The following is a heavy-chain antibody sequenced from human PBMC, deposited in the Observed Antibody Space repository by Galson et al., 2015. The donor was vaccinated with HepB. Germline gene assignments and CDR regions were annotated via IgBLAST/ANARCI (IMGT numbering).Heavy chain of an antibody. D-gene: IGHD4-23*01. CDR2: IIPLFGTA. CDR3: ARHLYSGNSAAI. V-gene: IGHV1-69*13. CDR1: GSTFRTET. Sequence: SVKVSCKASGSTFRTETISWVRQAPGQGPEWMGGIIPLFGTAKYAQKFQGRVTITADESTSTAYMELSSLRSEDTAVYYCARHLYSGNSAAIWGQGTMVTVSS. J-gene: IGHJ3*02.